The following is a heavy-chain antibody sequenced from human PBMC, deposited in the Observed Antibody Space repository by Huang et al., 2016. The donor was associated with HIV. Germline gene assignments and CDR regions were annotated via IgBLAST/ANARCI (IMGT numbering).Heavy chain of an antibody. CDR2: IYYRGST. CDR1: GGSISSSSYY. CDR3: ARHERWAMVRGVPQWGFDY. V-gene: IGHV4-39*01. J-gene: IGHJ4*02. Sequence: QLQLQESGPGLVKPSETLSLTCTVSGGSISSSSYYWGWSRQPPGQGLEGIGTIYYRGSTYYNPSLKGRVTIAVDTSKNQFSLKLSSVTAADTAVYYCARHERWAMVRGVPQWGFDYWGQGTLVTVSS. D-gene: IGHD3-10*01.